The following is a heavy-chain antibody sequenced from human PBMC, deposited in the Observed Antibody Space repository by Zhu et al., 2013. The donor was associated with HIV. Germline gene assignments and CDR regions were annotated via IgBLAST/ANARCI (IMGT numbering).Heavy chain of an antibody. CDR3: ARDLRLTAFNYPDGRNYYYAFDI. D-gene: IGHD3-22*01. V-gene: IGHV1-2*02. J-gene: IGHJ3*02. Sequence: QVQLVQSGAEVKKPGASVKVSCKTSGYTFTDYYIHWVRQAPGQGLEWMGWINPNSGGTKYAQKFRARVTMTRDTSINTAYMELSRLRSDDTAVYFCARDLRLTAFNYPDGRNYYYAFDIWGQGTMVTVSS. CDR1: GYTFTDYY. CDR2: INPNSGGT.